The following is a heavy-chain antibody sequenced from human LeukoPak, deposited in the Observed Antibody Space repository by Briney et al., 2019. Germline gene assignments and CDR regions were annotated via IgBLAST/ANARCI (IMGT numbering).Heavy chain of an antibody. V-gene: IGHV4-59*01. CDR3: ACPLWFGDLPGAFDI. J-gene: IGHJ3*02. CDR1: GGSISSYY. Sequence: SETLSLTCTVSGGSISSYYWSWIRQPPGKGLEWIGYIYYSGSTNYNPSLKSRVTMSVDTSKNQFSLKPSSVTAADTAVYYCACPLWFGDLPGAFDIWGQGTMVTVSS. D-gene: IGHD3-10*01. CDR2: IYYSGST.